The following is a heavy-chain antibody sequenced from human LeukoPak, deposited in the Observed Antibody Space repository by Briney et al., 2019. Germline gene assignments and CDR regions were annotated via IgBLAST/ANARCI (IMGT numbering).Heavy chain of an antibody. CDR1: GFTFSSFS. CDR2: INWNGGST. Sequence: GGSLRLSCEVSGFTFSSFSMSWVRQAPGKGLEWVSGINWNGGSTGYADSVKGRFTISRDNAKNSLYLQMNSLRAEDTALYYCASGSYYYYYMDVWGKGTTVTVSS. CDR3: ASGSYYYYYMDV. J-gene: IGHJ6*03. D-gene: IGHD2-15*01. V-gene: IGHV3-20*04.